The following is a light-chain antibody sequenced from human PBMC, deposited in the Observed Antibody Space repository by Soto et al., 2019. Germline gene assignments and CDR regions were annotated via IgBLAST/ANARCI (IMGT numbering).Light chain of an antibody. J-gene: IGKJ1*01. CDR3: QLFLSWT. V-gene: IGKV3-20*01. Sequence: EIVLTQSPATLSLSPVESAVVGCRASQNVGSYLTWYVQKPGQAPRLLIYGTSSRATGIPDRFSGSGSGTDFTLTISRLEPEDFAVYFCQLFLSWTFGQGTKVDI. CDR2: GTS. CDR1: QNVGSY.